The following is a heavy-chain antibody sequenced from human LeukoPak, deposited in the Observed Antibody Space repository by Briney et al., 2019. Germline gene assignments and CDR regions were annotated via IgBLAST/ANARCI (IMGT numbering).Heavy chain of an antibody. J-gene: IGHJ4*02. Sequence: PSETLSLTCTVSGGSISSYYWSWIRQPPGKGLEWIGYIYYSGSTNYHPSLKSRVTISVDTSKNQFSLKLSSVTAADTAVYYCATPRLGGSGSPLDYWGQGTLVTVSS. D-gene: IGHD6-19*01. CDR3: ATPRLGGSGSPLDY. CDR1: GGSISSYY. V-gene: IGHV4-59*08. CDR2: IYYSGST.